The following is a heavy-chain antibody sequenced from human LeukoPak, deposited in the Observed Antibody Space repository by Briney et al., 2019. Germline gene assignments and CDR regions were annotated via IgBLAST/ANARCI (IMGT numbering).Heavy chain of an antibody. J-gene: IGHJ3*02. CDR1: GYTFTGYY. D-gene: IGHD3-22*01. CDR3: ARDLYDSSGTDAFDI. Sequence: ASVKVSCKASGYTFTGYYMHWVRQAPGQGLEWMGWINPNSGGTNYAQKFQGRVTMTGDTSISTAYMELSGLRSDDTAVYYCARDLYDSSGTDAFDIWGQGTMVTVSS. V-gene: IGHV1-2*02. CDR2: INPNSGGT.